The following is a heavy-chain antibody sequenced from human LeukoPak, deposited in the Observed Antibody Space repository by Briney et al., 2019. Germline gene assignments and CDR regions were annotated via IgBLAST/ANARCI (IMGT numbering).Heavy chain of an antibody. CDR1: GFTFSSYW. CDR2: IRQDGSEK. J-gene: IGHJ4*02. Sequence: GGSLRLSCAASGFTFSSYWMTWVRQAPGKGLEWVANIRQDGSEKYYVDSVKGRFTISRDNAQNSLFLQMNSLRAEDTAVYYCAREAGPHFDYWGQGTLVTVSS. V-gene: IGHV3-7*01. D-gene: IGHD6-25*01. CDR3: AREAGPHFDY.